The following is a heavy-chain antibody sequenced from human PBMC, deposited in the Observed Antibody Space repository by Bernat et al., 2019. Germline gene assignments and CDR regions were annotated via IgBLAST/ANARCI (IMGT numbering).Heavy chain of an antibody. J-gene: IGHJ3*02. CDR2: ISYDGSNK. D-gene: IGHD3-22*01. V-gene: IGHV3-30*18. Sequence: QVQLVESGGGVVQPGRSLRLPCAASGFTFSSYGMHWVRQAPGKGLEWVAVISYDGSNKYYADSVKGRFTISRDNSKNTLYLQMNSLRAEDTAVYYCAKVGNYYASTHSDAFDIWGQGTMVTVSS. CDR3: AKVGNYYASTHSDAFDI. CDR1: GFTFSSYG.